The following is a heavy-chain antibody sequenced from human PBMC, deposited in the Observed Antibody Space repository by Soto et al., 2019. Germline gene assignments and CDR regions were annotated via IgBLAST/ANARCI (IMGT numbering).Heavy chain of an antibody. V-gene: IGHV3-66*01. CDR3: ARGEDQLTHYYFDY. Sequence: GGSLRLSCAASGFTVSSNYMSWVRQAPGKGLEWVSVIYSGGSNYYADSVKGRFTISRDNSKITLYLQMNSLRAEDTAVYYCARGEDQLTHYYFDYWGQGTLVTVSS. D-gene: IGHD2-2*01. CDR1: GFTVSSNY. CDR2: IYSGGSN. J-gene: IGHJ4*02.